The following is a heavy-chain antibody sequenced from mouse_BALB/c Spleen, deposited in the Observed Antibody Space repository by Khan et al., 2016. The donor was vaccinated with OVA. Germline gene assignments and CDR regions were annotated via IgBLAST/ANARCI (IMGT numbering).Heavy chain of an antibody. V-gene: IGHV3-2*02. J-gene: IGHJ2*01. CDR2: ITSSGST. Sequence: VQLQESGPGLVKPSQSLSLTCTVTGYSITSGYGWNWIRQFPGTKLEWMGYITSSGSTTYNPSLKSRISITRATSKNQFFLQLNSVTTEDTATYYCARTGRIKYWGQGTTLTVSA. CDR1: GYSITSGYG. CDR3: ARTGRIKY. D-gene: IGHD1-1*01.